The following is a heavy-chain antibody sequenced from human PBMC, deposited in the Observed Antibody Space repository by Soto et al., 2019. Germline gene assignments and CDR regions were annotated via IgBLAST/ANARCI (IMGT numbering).Heavy chain of an antibody. CDR2: IYHNGST. V-gene: IGHV4-30-2*01. Sequence: SETLSLTCAVSGGSINNGDFSWSWIRQPPGKVLEWIGSIYHNGSTYYNPSLKSRVTISVDRSRNQFSLKMSSVTAADTAVYYCARNRVDTALGIDYWGQGTLVTVSS. J-gene: IGHJ4*02. CDR1: GGSINNGDFS. D-gene: IGHD5-18*01. CDR3: ARNRVDTALGIDY.